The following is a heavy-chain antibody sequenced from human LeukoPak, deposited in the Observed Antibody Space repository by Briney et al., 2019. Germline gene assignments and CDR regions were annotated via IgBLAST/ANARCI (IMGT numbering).Heavy chain of an antibody. CDR1: GFTFSAYG. CDR2: IWYDGSNK. Sequence: PGGSLRLSCAASGFTFSAYGMHWVRQAPGKGPEWVAVIWYDGSNKYYADSVKGRFTISRDNSKNTLYLQMNSLRAEDTAVYYCARDSEWVPAATYYDYWGQGTLVTVSS. V-gene: IGHV3-33*01. CDR3: ARDSEWVPAATYYDY. J-gene: IGHJ4*02. D-gene: IGHD2-2*01.